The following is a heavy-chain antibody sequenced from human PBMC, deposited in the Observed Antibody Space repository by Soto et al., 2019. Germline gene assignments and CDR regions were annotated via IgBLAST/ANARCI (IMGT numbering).Heavy chain of an antibody. CDR3: EKDLTTEYPYDGMDV. CDR2: ISWNSGSI. V-gene: IGHV3-9*01. CDR1: GFTFDDYA. D-gene: IGHD2-2*01. Sequence: EVQLVESGGGLVQPGRSLRLSCAASGFTFDDYAMHWVRQAPGKGLEWVSGISWNSGSIGYADSVKGRFTISRDNAKNSLYLQMNSLRAEDTALYYCEKDLTTEYPYDGMDVWGQGTTVTVSS. J-gene: IGHJ6*02.